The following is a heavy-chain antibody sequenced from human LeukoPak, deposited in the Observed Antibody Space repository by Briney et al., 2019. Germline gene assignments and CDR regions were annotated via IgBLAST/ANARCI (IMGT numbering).Heavy chain of an antibody. D-gene: IGHD2-21*02. CDR1: GYTFTSYG. J-gene: IGHJ4*02. CDR2: ISAYNGNT. CDR3: ARDNLAYCGGDCLYPFDY. V-gene: IGHV1-18*01. Sequence: ASVKVSCKASGYTFTSYGISWVRQAPGQGLEWMGWISAYNGNTNYAQKLQGRVTMTTDTSASTAYMEMRSLRSEDTAVYYCARDNLAYCGGDCLYPFDYWGQGTLVTVSS.